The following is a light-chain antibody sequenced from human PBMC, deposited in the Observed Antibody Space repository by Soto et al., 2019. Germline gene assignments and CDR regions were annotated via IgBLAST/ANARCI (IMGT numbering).Light chain of an antibody. V-gene: IGLV4-69*01. J-gene: IGLJ2*01. CDR1: SGHSSYA. CDR2: LNNDGSH. Sequence: QLVLTQSPSASASLGASVKLTCTLSSGHSSYAIAWHQKQPGKGPRYLMDLNNDGSHTKGDGNPDRFSGSSSGDDRFLIISSLQSEDEADYYCQTWGTGFQFFGGGTKLTVL. CDR3: QTWGTGFQF.